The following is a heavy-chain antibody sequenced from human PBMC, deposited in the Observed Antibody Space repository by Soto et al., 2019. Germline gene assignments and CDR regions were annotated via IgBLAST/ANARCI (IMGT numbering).Heavy chain of an antibody. CDR2: ISSSSSYI. CDR1: GFIFSSYS. D-gene: IGHD3-16*01. CDR3: ASPRDGINFDY. V-gene: IGHV3-21*01. J-gene: IGHJ4*02. Sequence: EVQLVESGGGLVKPGGSLRLSCAASGFIFSSYSMNWVRQAPGKGLEWVSSISSSSSYIYYADSVKGRFTISRDNAKNSLYLQMNSLRAEDTAVYYCASPRDGINFDYWGQGTLVTVSS.